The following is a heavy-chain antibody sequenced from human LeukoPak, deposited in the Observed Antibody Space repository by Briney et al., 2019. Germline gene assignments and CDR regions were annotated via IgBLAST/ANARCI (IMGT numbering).Heavy chain of an antibody. CDR1: GYSLTSYW. D-gene: IGHD2-15*01. CDR3: ARGPYCSGGSCYSPYYYYYMDV. J-gene: IGHJ6*03. V-gene: IGHV5-51*01. Sequence: GESLKISCKGSGYSLTSYWIGWVRQMPGKGLEWMGIIYPGDSDTRYSPSFQGRVTISADKSISTAYLQWSSLKASDTAMYYCARGPYCSGGSCYSPYYYYYMDVWGKGTTVTISS. CDR2: IYPGDSDT.